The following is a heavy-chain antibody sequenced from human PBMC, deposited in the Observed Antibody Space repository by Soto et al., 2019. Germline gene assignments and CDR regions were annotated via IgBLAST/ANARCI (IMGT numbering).Heavy chain of an antibody. CDR3: ARDGKNWGSTYCDY. V-gene: IGHV3-33*01. Sequence: GESLKISCAASGFTFSSYGMHWVRQAPGKGLEWVAVLWYDGSNKYYADSVKGRFTISRDNSKNTLYLQMNSLRAEDTAVYYCARDGKNWGSTYCDYWGQGTLVTVSS. J-gene: IGHJ4*02. D-gene: IGHD7-27*01. CDR2: LWYDGSNK. CDR1: GFTFSSYG.